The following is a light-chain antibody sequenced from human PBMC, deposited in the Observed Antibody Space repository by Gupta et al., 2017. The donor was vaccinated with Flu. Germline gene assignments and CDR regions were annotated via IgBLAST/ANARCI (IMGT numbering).Light chain of an antibody. CDR1: QSLNIY. V-gene: IGKV3-11*01. CDR3: PLWCWSPVYT. Sequence: EIVLTQSPATLSLSPGARAILSCRASQSLNIYLAWYQQKPRQPPRLLLFDASKRAAGITDRFSASGCAKGLTLTISTLKLKNRALYYFPLWCWSPVYTLGEGTKLE. J-gene: IGKJ2*01. CDR2: DAS.